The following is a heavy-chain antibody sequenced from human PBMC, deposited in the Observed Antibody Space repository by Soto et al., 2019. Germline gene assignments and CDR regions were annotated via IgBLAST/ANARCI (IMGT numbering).Heavy chain of an antibody. CDR3: AKVSIFGVVKLGYFDY. J-gene: IGHJ4*02. CDR1: GFTFSSYA. Sequence: GSLRLSCAASGFTFSSYAMSWVRQAPGKGLEWVSAISGSGGSTYYADSVKGRFTISRDNSKNTLYLQMNSLRAEDTAVYYCAKVSIFGVVKLGYFDYWGQGTLVTVSS. V-gene: IGHV3-23*01. CDR2: ISGSGGST. D-gene: IGHD3-3*02.